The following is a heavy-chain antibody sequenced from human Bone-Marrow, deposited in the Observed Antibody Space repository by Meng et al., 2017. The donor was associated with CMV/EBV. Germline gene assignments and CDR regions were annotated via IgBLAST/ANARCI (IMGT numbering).Heavy chain of an antibody. Sequence: GESLKISCAASGFPFSNYAMSWVRQAPGKGLEWVSGVTGGGGSTYYADSVKGRFTISRDNSKNTLYLQMNNLRAKDTATYYCATLGTTVTILDYWGQGTLVTVSS. D-gene: IGHD4-17*01. CDR1: GFPFSNYA. CDR2: VTGGGGST. V-gene: IGHV3-23*01. CDR3: ATLGTTVTILDY. J-gene: IGHJ4*02.